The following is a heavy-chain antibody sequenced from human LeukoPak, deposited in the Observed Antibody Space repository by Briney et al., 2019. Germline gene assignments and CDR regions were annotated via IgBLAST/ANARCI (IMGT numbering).Heavy chain of an antibody. J-gene: IGHJ4*02. CDR1: GFTFSSYA. CDR2: ISGSAGST. V-gene: IGHV3-23*01. D-gene: IGHD3-10*01. Sequence: GGSLRLSCAASGFTFSSYAMNWVRQAPGKGLACVSAISGSAGSTYYADSVKGRFTISRDNSKNTLYLQMNSLRAEDTAVYYCAKGTMVRGFNYWGQGTLVTVSS. CDR3: AKGTMVRGFNY.